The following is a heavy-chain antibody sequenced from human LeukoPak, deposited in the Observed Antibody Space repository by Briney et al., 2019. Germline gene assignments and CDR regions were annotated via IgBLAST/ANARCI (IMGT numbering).Heavy chain of an antibody. CDR3: ARDFRFLDDY. CDR1: GFTFSGSA. CDR2: ISSSDSRYI. Sequence: PGGSLRLSCAASGFTFSGSAMHWVRQAPGKGPEWVSSISSSDSRYIYYADSVKGRFTISRDNAKNSLYLQMNSLRAEDTAVYYCARDFRFLDDYWGQGTLVTVSS. J-gene: IGHJ4*02. V-gene: IGHV3-21*01. D-gene: IGHD3-3*01.